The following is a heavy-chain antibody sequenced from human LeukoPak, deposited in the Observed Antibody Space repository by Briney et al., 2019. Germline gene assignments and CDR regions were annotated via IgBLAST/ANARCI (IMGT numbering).Heavy chain of an antibody. D-gene: IGHD3-22*01. Sequence: PGGSLRLSCAASGFTFSDYYMSWIRQAPGKGLEWVSYISSSGSTIYYADSVKGRFTISRDNAKNSLYLQMNSLRAEDTALYYCARDYRAFYSASSGFEGGFDIWGQGTSITVSS. J-gene: IGHJ3*02. CDR3: ARDYRAFYSASSGFEGGFDI. CDR2: ISSSGSTI. V-gene: IGHV3-11*04. CDR1: GFTFSDYY.